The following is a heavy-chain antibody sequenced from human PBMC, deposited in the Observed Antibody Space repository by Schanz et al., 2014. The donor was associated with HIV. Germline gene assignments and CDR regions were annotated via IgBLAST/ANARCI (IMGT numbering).Heavy chain of an antibody. CDR3: ARDGGEV. Sequence: VDLVESGGGVVQPGRSLRLSCAASGFTFSRYWMTWVRQAPGKGLEWVAKIKEDGSEKYHADSVKGRFTISRDNAKNSLSLQMESLRAEDTAVYYCARDGGEVWGQGTTVTVSS. J-gene: IGHJ6*02. D-gene: IGHD3-16*01. V-gene: IGHV3-7*01. CDR1: GFTFSRYW. CDR2: IKEDGSEK.